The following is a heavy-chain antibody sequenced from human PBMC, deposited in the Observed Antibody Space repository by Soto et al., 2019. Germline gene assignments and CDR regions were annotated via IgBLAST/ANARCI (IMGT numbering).Heavy chain of an antibody. CDR1: GFTFSSYW. V-gene: IGHV3-7*01. D-gene: IGHD3-3*01. CDR2: IKQDGSEK. Sequence: GGSLRLSCAASGFTFSSYWMSWVRQAPGKGLEWVANIKQDGSEKYYVDSVKGRFTISRDNAKNSLYLQMNSLRAEDTAVYYCARDNLDYDFWSGYSVWFDPWGQGTLVTVS. CDR3: ARDNLDYDFWSGYSVWFDP. J-gene: IGHJ5*02.